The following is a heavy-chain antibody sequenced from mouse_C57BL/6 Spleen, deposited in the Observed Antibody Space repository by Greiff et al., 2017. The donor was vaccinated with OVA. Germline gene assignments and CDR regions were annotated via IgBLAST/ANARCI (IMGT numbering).Heavy chain of an antibody. CDR3: ARVYGSSYYAMDY. Sequence: QVQLQQSGPELVKPGASVKISCKASGYAFSSSWMNWVKQRPGKGLEWIGRIYPGDGDTNYNGKFKGKATLTSDKSSSTAYMQLSSLTSEDSAVYFCARVYGSSYYAMDYGGQGTSVTVSS. CDR1: GYAFSSSW. J-gene: IGHJ4*01. CDR2: IYPGDGDT. D-gene: IGHD1-1*01. V-gene: IGHV1-82*01.